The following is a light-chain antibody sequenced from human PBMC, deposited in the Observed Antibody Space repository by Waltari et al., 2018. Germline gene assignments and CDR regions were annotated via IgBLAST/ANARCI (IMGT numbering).Light chain of an antibody. CDR1: QGIRNE. CDR2: AAS. J-gene: IGKJ3*01. CDR3: LQDYNYPRT. V-gene: IGKV1-6*01. Sequence: IQMTHPPSSRSPPLENRSTSTCRASQGIRNELGWYQQKPGKAPKLLIYAASSLQSGVPSRFSGSGSGTDFTLTISSLQPEDFATYYCLQDYNYPRTFGPGTKVNIK.